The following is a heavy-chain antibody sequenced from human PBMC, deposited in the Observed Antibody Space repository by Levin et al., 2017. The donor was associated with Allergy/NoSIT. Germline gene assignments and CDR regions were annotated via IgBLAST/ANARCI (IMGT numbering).Heavy chain of an antibody. CDR3: AREVSKGGRALVY. CDR2: MFSSGRI. CDR1: GGSVSSSSHY. J-gene: IGHJ4*02. V-gene: IGHV4-61*01. Sequence: PSETLSLTCTVSGGSVSSSSHYWNWIRQPPGKGLEWVGYMFSSGRINYNLSLKSRVTISVDTSKNQFSLKLTSVTAADTAVYFCAREVSKGGRALVYWGQGALVTVSS. D-gene: IGHD3-16*01.